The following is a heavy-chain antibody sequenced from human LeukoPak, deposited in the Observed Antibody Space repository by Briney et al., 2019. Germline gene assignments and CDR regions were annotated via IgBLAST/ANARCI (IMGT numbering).Heavy chain of an antibody. Sequence: GGSLRLSSAASGFTFSSYEMNWVRQAPGKGLEWVSCISSSGSTIYYADSVKGRFTISRDNANNSLYLQMNSLRAEDTAVYYCARDRQRWLQSPNDAFDIWGQGTMVTVSS. CDR1: GFTFSSYE. CDR2: ISSSGSTI. V-gene: IGHV3-48*03. J-gene: IGHJ3*02. CDR3: ARDRQRWLQSPNDAFDI. D-gene: IGHD5-24*01.